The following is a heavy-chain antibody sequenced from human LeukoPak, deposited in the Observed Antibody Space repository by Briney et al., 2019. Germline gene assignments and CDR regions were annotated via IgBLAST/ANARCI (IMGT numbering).Heavy chain of an antibody. CDR3: ARIGITNYHGSSGYFDY. J-gene: IGHJ4*02. D-gene: IGHD3-22*01. Sequence: GGSLRLSCAAGGFNFRGYWMSWVRQAPGKGLEWVAHIKQDGSDKYYVDSVKGRFTISRDNAKNSLYLQMNSLRAEDTAVYYCARIGITNYHGSSGYFDYWGQGTLVTVSS. V-gene: IGHV3-7*01. CDR2: IKQDGSDK. CDR1: GFNFRGYW.